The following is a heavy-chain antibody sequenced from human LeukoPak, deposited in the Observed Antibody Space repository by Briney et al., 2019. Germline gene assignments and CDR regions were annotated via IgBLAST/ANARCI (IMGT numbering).Heavy chain of an antibody. D-gene: IGHD6-13*01. J-gene: IGHJ3*02. CDR3: ARGWSSRYAFDI. CDR2: INHSGST. Sequence: SETLSLTCAVYGGSFSGYYWSWIRQPPGKGLEWIGEINHSGSTNYNPSLKSRVTISVGTSKNQFSLKLSSVTAADTAVYYCARGWSSRYAFDIWGQGTMVTVSS. V-gene: IGHV4-34*01. CDR1: GGSFSGYY.